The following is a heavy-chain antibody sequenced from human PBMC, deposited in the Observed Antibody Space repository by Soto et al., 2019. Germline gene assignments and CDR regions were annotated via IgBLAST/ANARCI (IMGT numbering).Heavy chain of an antibody. CDR3: TSTSIAAAGDDYYYYGMDV. J-gene: IGHJ6*02. V-gene: IGHV3-73*01. Sequence: QPGGSLRLSCAASGFTFSGSAMHWVRQASGKGLEWVGRIRSKANSYATAYAASVKGRFTISRDDSKNTAYLQMNSLKTEDTAVYYCTSTSIAAAGDDYYYYGMDVWGQGTTVTVSS. D-gene: IGHD6-13*01. CDR1: GFTFSGSA. CDR2: IRSKANSYAT.